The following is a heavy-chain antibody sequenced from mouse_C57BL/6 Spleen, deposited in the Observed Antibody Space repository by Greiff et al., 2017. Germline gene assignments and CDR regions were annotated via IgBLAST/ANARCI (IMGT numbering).Heavy chain of an antibody. Sequence: EVKLMESGGGLVKPGGSLKLSCAASGFTFSDYGMHWVRQAPDKGLEWVAYISSGSSTIYYADTVKGRFTISRDNAKNTLFLQMTSLRSEDTAMYYCARRYYGSSPYYAMDYWGQGTSVTVSS. CDR1: GFTFSDYG. CDR2: ISSGSSTI. J-gene: IGHJ4*01. V-gene: IGHV5-17*01. D-gene: IGHD1-1*01. CDR3: ARRYYGSSPYYAMDY.